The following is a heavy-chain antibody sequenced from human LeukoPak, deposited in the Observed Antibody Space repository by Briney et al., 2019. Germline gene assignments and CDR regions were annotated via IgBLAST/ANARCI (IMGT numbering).Heavy chain of an antibody. V-gene: IGHV4-59*01. CDR1: GGSISSYY. J-gene: IGHJ4*02. CDR2: IYYSGST. CDR3: ARGRSRREGYNYYFDY. D-gene: IGHD5-24*01. Sequence: PSETLSLTCTVSGGSISSYYWSWIRQPPGKGLEWIGYIYYSGSTNYNPSLKSRVTISVDTSKNQFSLKLSSVTAADTAVYYCARGRSRREGYNYYFDYWGQGTLVTVSS.